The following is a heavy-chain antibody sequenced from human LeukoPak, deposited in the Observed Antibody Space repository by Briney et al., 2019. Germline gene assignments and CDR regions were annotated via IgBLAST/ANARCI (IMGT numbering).Heavy chain of an antibody. CDR3: ARRVSAGSDITTYYFDY. D-gene: IGHD6-19*01. CDR1: GDSISTGSYY. CDR2: IYTSGST. Sequence: SETLSLTCTVSGDSISTGSYYWSWIRQPAGRGLEWIGRIYTSGSTKYNPPLKSRVTISLDASKNQFSLKLISVTAADTAVYYCARRVSAGSDITTYYFDYWGQGTLVTVSS. J-gene: IGHJ4*02. V-gene: IGHV4-61*02.